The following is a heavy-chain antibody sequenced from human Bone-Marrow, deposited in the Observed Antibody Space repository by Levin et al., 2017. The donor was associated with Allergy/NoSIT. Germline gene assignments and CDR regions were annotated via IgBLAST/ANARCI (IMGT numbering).Heavy chain of an antibody. V-gene: IGHV4-31*03. CDR2: IYYSGST. CDR1: GASISGGGYH. D-gene: IGHD2-2*03. J-gene: IGHJ4*02. Sequence: SETLSLTCTVSGASISGGGYHWSWIRQHAGKGLEWIGYIYYSGSTYYNPSLKSRVMISVDTSKNQFSLKVSSTTVADTAVYYCAREDGSTFDSWGQGTLVTVSS. CDR3: AREDGSTFDS.